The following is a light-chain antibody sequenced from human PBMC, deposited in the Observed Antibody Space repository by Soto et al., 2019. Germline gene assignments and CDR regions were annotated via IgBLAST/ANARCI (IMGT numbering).Light chain of an antibody. CDR2: DAS. V-gene: IGKV3-11*01. CDR1: QSVDSY. J-gene: IGKJ1*01. Sequence: DTELTQSPATLSVSAGDRDTLTCRASQSVDSYLAWYQQKPGQAPRLLIYDASNRATGIPARFSGSGSGTDFTLTISSLQPEDFAVYYCQQRSNWPPTFGQGTKVDIK. CDR3: QQRSNWPPT.